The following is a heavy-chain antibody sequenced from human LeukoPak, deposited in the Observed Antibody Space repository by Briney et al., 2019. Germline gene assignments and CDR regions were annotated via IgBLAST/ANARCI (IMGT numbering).Heavy chain of an antibody. CDR1: RGSLSGYY. CDR3: ARGVDL. J-gene: IGHJ2*01. V-gene: IGHV4-34*01. CDR2: ITHSGSP. Sequence: SETLSLTCGVSRGSLSGYYWRWIRQPPGGGLEWLGEITHSGSPNYNPSLKRRVTISGDTSKKQFSLNLKSVTAADTGVYYCARGVDLWGRGTPATVSS.